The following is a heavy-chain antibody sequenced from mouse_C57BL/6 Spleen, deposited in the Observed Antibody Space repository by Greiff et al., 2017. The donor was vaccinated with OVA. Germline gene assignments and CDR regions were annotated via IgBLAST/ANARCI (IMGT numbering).Heavy chain of an antibody. D-gene: IGHD1-1*01. CDR2: IDPEDGDT. CDR3: TTSYYYGSREDWYFDV. CDR1: GFNIKDYY. V-gene: IGHV14-1*01. Sequence: LVESGAELVRPGASVKLSCTASGFNIKDYYMHWVKQRPEQGLEWIGRIDPEDGDTEYAPKFQGKATMTADTSSNTAYLQLSSLTSEDTAVYYCTTSYYYGSREDWYFDVWGTGTTVTVSS. J-gene: IGHJ1*03.